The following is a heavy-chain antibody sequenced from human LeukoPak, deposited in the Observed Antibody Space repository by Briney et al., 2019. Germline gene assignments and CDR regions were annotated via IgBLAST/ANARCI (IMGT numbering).Heavy chain of an antibody. V-gene: IGHV3-74*01. Sequence: PGGSLRLSCAASGFTFRSYWMHWVRQAPGKGLVWISRINTDGSNTDYADSVKGRFTVSRDDAKNTLYLQMSSLRVEDTAVCYCARLSGNYQNYFDFWSQGTLVTVSS. CDR3: ARLSGNYQNYFDF. CDR1: GFTFRSYW. D-gene: IGHD1-26*01. CDR2: INTDGSNT. J-gene: IGHJ4*02.